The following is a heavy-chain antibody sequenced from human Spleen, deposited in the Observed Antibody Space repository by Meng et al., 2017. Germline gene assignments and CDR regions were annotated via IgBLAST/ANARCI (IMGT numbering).Heavy chain of an antibody. D-gene: IGHD4-11*01. CDR3: ARGPTTMAHDFDY. CDR1: GVSFSDYY. CDR2: INHSGST. Sequence: QLRDPGPGLLNPSETLSLTFCVSGVSFSDYYWSWIRQPPGKGLEWIGEINHSGSTNYNPSLESRATISVDTSQNNLSLKLSSVTAADSAVYYCARGPTTMAHDFDYWGQGTLVTVSS. J-gene: IGHJ4*02. V-gene: IGHV4-34*01.